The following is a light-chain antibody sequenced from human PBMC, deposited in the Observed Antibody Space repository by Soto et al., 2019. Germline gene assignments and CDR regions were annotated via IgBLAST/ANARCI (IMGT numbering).Light chain of an antibody. V-gene: IGKV3-15*01. CDR2: YVS. Sequence: EVVMTQSPATLSVSPGERVTLSCRASESVHRNLXWYHQKPGQGPSLLIYYVSTRATGVPDRFTGSXSGTEFTXTXXSXQSEDFGVYHCQHYSNWPPTFGPGTKVEIK. CDR3: QHYSNWPPT. CDR1: ESVHRN. J-gene: IGKJ3*01.